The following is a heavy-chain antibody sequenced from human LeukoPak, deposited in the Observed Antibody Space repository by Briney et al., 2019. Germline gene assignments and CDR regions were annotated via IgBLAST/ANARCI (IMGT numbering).Heavy chain of an antibody. CDR2: VSAYNGNT. CDR1: GYTFTNYG. CDR3: ARDSRIYGDYVGYYYYMDV. J-gene: IGHJ6*03. Sequence: ASVKVSCKASGYTFTNYGISWVRQAPGQGLEWMGWVSAYNGNTNYAQKLQGRVTMTTDTSTSTAYMELRSLRSDDTAVYYCARDSRIYGDYVGYYYYMDVWGKGTTVTISS. D-gene: IGHD4-17*01. V-gene: IGHV1-18*01.